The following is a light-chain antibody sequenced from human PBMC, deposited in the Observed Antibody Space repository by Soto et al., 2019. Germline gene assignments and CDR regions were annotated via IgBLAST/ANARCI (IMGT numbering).Light chain of an antibody. CDR2: GAS. J-gene: IGKJ1*01. V-gene: IGKV3-15*01. CDR1: QSVRSD. CDR3: QQYNTWPPWT. Sequence: VVMTQSPATVSVSPGETVTLSCRASQSVRSDVAWYQQRPGQAPRLLIFGASSRVADIPASFSASGSGTDFTLTISSLQSEDFAVYHCQQYNTWPPWTFGQGTKVE.